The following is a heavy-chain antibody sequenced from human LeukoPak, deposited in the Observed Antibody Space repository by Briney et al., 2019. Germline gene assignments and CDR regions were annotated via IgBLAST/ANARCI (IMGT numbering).Heavy chain of an antibody. D-gene: IGHD3-22*01. V-gene: IGHV1-18*01. J-gene: IGHJ3*02. CDR3: ARVPNWGDYYDSSSTDAFDI. CDR1: GYTFSNYG. Sequence: ASVKVSCKASGYTFSNYGISWVRQAPGQGLEWMGWISVYNGNTNYAQKPQGRVTMTTDTSTSTAYMELRSLRSDDTAVYYCARVPNWGDYYDSSSTDAFDIWGQGTMVTVSS. CDR2: ISVYNGNT.